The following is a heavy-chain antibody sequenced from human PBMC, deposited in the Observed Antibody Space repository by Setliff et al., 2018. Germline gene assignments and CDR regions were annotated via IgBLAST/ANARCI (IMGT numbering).Heavy chain of an antibody. D-gene: IGHD3-16*01. CDR1: GYTFTGYY. CDR2: INPSSGAT. CDR3: ARDGGGDSDAFDI. J-gene: IGHJ3*02. Sequence: ASVKVSCKASGYTFTGYYMHWVRQAPGQGLEWMGRINPSSGATIYAQKFQGRVTMTSDTSISTAYMELGRLRSDDTAVYFCARDGGGDSDAFDIWGQGTMVTVSS. V-gene: IGHV1-2*06.